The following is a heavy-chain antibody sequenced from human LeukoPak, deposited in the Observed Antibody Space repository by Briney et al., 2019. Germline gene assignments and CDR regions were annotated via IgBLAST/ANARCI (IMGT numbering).Heavy chain of an antibody. D-gene: IGHD4-17*01. V-gene: IGHV4-39*01. J-gene: IGHJ4*02. CDR2: IYYSGST. Sequence: SETLSLTRTVSGGSISSSSYYWGWIRQPPGKGLEWIGSIYYSGSTYYNPSLKSRVTISVDTSKNQFSLKLSSVTAADTAVYYCARHPPDYGDYVGIDYWGQGTLATVSS. CDR3: ARHPPDYGDYVGIDY. CDR1: GGSISSSSYY.